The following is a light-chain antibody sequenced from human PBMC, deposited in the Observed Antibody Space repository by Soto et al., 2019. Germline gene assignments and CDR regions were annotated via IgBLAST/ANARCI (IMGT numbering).Light chain of an antibody. CDR1: SSNIGSNY. Sequence: QAVVTQPPSVSAAPGQKVTISCSGSSSNIGSNYVSWYQQLPGTAPKLLIYDNNKRPSGIPDRFSGSKSGTSATLAFTGLQTGDEADYYCGAWDGSLSAVVFGGGTKLTVL. J-gene: IGLJ2*01. V-gene: IGLV1-51*01. CDR3: GAWDGSLSAVV. CDR2: DNN.